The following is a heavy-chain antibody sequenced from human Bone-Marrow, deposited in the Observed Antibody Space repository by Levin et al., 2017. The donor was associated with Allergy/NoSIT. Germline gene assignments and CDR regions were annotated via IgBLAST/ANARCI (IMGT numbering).Heavy chain of an antibody. D-gene: IGHD5-24*01. CDR1: GFTFSSYG. J-gene: IGHJ4*02. CDR2: IWYDGSNK. Sequence: GGSLRLSCAASGFTFSSYGMHWVRQAPGKGLEWVAVIWYDGSNKYYADSVKGRFTISRDNSKNTLYLQMNSLRAEDTAVYYCARSGATIKSGEGSYYFDYWGQGTLVTVSS. CDR3: ARSGATIKSGEGSYYFDY. V-gene: IGHV3-33*01.